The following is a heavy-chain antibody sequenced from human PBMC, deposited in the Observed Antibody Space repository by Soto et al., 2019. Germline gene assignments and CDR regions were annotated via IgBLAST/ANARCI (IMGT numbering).Heavy chain of an antibody. D-gene: IGHD2-2*01. Sequence: GASVKVSCKASGGTFSTYAMSWLRQAPGQGLEWMGGIIPLLGTPNYAQKLQGRVTITADESTSTAYMELSSLRSEDTALYYCAIGYWSSASTDKYYAMDVWGQGTTVTVS. V-gene: IGHV1-69*13. CDR1: GGTFSTYA. CDR2: IIPLLGTP. CDR3: AIGYWSSASTDKYYAMDV. J-gene: IGHJ6*02.